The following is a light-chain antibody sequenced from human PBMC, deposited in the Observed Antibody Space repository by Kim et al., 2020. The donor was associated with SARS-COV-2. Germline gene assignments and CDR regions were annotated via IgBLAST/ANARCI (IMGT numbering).Light chain of an antibody. J-gene: IGKJ5*01. V-gene: IGKV1-5*01. Sequence: ASVGDRVTITCRASQSIGGWLAWYQQKPEKAPKLLIYDASSVESGVPSRFSGSGSGTEFTLTISSLQPDDSATYYCQHHSTYPITFGQGTRLEIK. CDR3: QHHSTYPIT. CDR1: QSIGGW. CDR2: DAS.